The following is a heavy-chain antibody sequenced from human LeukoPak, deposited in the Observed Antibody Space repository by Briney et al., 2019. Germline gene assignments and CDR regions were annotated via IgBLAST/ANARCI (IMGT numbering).Heavy chain of an antibody. J-gene: IGHJ4*02. Sequence: MASETLSLTCSVSGGSISSTTSFWAWIRQPPGKGLEWIGTIYHGGNTYYNPSLKSRVTISVDTSKNQFSLKLSSVTAADTAVYYCARHTVWGQGTLVTVSS. CDR3: ARHTV. CDR1: GGSISSTTSF. V-gene: IGHV4-39*01. CDR2: IYHGGNT.